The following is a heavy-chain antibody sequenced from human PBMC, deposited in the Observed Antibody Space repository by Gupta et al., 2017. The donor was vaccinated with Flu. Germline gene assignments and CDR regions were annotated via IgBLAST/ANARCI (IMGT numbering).Heavy chain of an antibody. CDR2: ISYDGSNK. V-gene: IGHV3-30-3*01. J-gene: IGHJ5*02. CDR3: AREGHRGFWSGYHTPNWFDP. Sequence: VRQAPGKGLEWVAVISYDGSNKYYADSVKGRFTISRDNSRNTLYLQMNSLRAEDTAVYYCAREGHRGFWSGYHTPNWFDPWGQGTLVTVSS. D-gene: IGHD3-3*01.